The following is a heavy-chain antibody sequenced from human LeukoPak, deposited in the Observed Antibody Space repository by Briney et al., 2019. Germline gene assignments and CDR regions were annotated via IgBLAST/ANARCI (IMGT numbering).Heavy chain of an antibody. D-gene: IGHD2/OR15-2a*01. Sequence: GGSLRLSCAASGFTFSSYSMNWVRQAPGKGLEWVSYISSSSTTIYYADSVKGRFTISRDNSKNTLYLQMNSLRAEDTAVYYCARHFSPKEVFDYWGQGTLVTVSS. CDR3: ARHFSPKEVFDY. J-gene: IGHJ4*02. CDR1: GFTFSSYS. CDR2: ISSSSTTI. V-gene: IGHV3-48*01.